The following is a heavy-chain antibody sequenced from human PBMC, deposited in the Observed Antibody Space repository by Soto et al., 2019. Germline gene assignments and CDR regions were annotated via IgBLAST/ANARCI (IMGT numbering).Heavy chain of an antibody. CDR3: AREAGVYGSGSYGMDV. D-gene: IGHD3-10*01. Sequence: QVQLVESGGGVVQPGRSLRLSCAASGFTFSSYSMHWVRQAPGKGLEWVAVISYDGSDKYYADSVKDRFTISRDNSKKTLYLQRNSLRAEDTAVYYCAREAGVYGSGSYGMDVWGQGTTVTVSS. CDR2: ISYDGSDK. V-gene: IGHV3-30*14. J-gene: IGHJ6*02. CDR1: GFTFSSYS.